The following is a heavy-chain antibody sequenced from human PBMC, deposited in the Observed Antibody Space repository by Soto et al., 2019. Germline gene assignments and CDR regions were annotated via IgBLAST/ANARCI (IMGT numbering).Heavy chain of an antibody. V-gene: IGHV3-30-3*01. CDR1: GFTFSSYA. CDR2: ISYDGSNK. CDR3: ARDGRYSSSWYGRDY. D-gene: IGHD6-13*01. J-gene: IGHJ4*02. Sequence: GGSLRLSCAASGFTFSSYAMHWVRQAPGKGLEWVAVISYDGSNKYYADSVKGRFTISRDNSKNTLYLQMNSLRAEDTAVYYCARDGRYSSSWYGRDYWGQGTLVTVSS.